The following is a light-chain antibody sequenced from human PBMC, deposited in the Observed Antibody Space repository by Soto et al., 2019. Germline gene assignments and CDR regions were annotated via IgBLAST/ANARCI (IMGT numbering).Light chain of an antibody. CDR1: SSNIGSTYD. Sequence: QSVLTQPPSVSGAPGQRVTISCTGSSSNIGSTYDVQWYQQLPGTTPKLLIHGNTNRPSGVPDRFSGSKSGTSASLAITGLQADDEADYYCQSYDDSLSVHYVFGTETKVTVL. CDR3: QSYDDSLSVHYV. V-gene: IGLV1-40*01. CDR2: GNT. J-gene: IGLJ1*01.